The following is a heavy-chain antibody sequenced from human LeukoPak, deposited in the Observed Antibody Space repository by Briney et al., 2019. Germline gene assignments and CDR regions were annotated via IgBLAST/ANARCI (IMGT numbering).Heavy chain of an antibody. CDR1: GFTLSSYS. Sequence: GGSLRLSCAASGFTLSSYSMNWVRQAPGKGLEWVSSISRSSAYIYYADSVKGRFTISRDNANNSLYLEMNNLSAEDTAVYYCARAWSRVDPFDMWGQGTMVTVSS. CDR2: ISRSSAYI. CDR3: ARAWSRVDPFDM. V-gene: IGHV3-21*01. J-gene: IGHJ3*02. D-gene: IGHD2-8*02.